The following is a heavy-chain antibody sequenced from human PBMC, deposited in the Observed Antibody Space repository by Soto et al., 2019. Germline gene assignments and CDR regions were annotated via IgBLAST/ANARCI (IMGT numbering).Heavy chain of an antibody. Sequence: QVQLVQSGVEVKKPGASVKVSCKASGYTFITYGLSWVRQAPGQGLEWMGWISTFNGNTNYAQKFQGRVTMTTDTSTSTAYMELRSLTSDDKAVYYCARGGENFDYWGQGALVTVSS. CDR1: GYTFITYG. J-gene: IGHJ4*02. D-gene: IGHD3-10*01. CDR2: ISTFNGNT. CDR3: ARGGENFDY. V-gene: IGHV1-18*01.